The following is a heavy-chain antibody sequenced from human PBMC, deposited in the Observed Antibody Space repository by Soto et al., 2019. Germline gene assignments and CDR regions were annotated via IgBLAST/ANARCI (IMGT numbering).Heavy chain of an antibody. CDR2: TYYSGST. CDR1: GGSISSGGYY. J-gene: IGHJ6*02. CDR3: ARVFGFGGMDV. V-gene: IGHV4-31*03. D-gene: IGHD3-10*01. Sequence: QVQLQESGPGLVKPSQTLSLTCTVSGGSISSGGYYWSWIRQHPGKGLEWIGYTYYSGSTYYNPSLKSRVTISVDTSNNQCSLKRSSVTAADTAVYYCARVFGFGGMDVWGQGTTVTVSS.